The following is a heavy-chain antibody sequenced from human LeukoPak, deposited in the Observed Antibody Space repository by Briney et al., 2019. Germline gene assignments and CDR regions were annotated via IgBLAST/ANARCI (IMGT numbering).Heavy chain of an antibody. D-gene: IGHD3-10*01. Sequence: PGGSLRLSCAASGFTLSSNYMSWVRQAPGKGLEWVSVIYSGGSTYYADSVKGRFPISRDNSKNTLYLQVNSLRAEDTAVYYCAREGSRGAFDIWGQGTMVTVSS. CDR3: AREGSRGAFDI. CDR1: GFTLSSNY. CDR2: IYSGGST. J-gene: IGHJ3*02. V-gene: IGHV3-53*01.